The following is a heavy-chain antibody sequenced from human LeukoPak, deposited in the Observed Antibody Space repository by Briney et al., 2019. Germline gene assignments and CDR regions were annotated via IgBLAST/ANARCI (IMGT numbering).Heavy chain of an antibody. CDR3: ARGPANHYGMDV. CDR2: TNWNGGST. V-gene: IGHV3-20*01. J-gene: IGHJ6*02. Sequence: GGSLRLSCAASGFTFDDYGMSWVRQAPGKGLEWVSGTNWNGGSTSYADSVKGRFTISRNNAKNSLYLQMNSLRVEGTALYHCARGPANHYGMDVWGQGTTVTVSS. D-gene: IGHD4/OR15-4a*01. CDR1: GFTFDDYG.